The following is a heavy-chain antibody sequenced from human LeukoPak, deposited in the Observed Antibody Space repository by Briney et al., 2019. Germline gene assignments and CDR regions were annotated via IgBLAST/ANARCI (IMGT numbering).Heavy chain of an antibody. V-gene: IGHV3-72*01. Sequence: PGGSLRLSCEASGFTFSDYILDWVRQAPGKGLEWVGRIRRKRQSYSTEYAAFVKGRFTISRDDSKNSLFLDMNSLKTEDTAVYHCSRDGGARDENAFDFWGQGTMVTVSS. D-gene: IGHD3-16*01. CDR3: SRDGGARDENAFDF. CDR1: GFTFSDYI. J-gene: IGHJ3*01. CDR2: IRRKRQSYST.